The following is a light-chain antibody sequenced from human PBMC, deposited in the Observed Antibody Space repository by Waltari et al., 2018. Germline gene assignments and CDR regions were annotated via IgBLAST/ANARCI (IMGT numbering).Light chain of an antibody. CDR3: QIWDNKGDHPV. CDR2: YDA. Sequence: SYVLTQPASVSVAPGTTATIPCAGNIIGSKSVHWYQQRPGQAPVLVINYDADRPSGIPGRFSGSKSGNTATLTISWVEAGDEADYYCQIWDNKGDHPVLGSGTKVTVL. V-gene: IGLV3-21*04. J-gene: IGLJ6*01. CDR1: IIGSKS.